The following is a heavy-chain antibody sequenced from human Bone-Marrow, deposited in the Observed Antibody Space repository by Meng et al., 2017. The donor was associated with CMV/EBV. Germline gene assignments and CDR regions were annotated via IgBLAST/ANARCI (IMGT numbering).Heavy chain of an antibody. V-gene: IGHV1-2*04. D-gene: IGHD2-2*01. CDR2: INPNSGGT. Sequence: GDYMHWVRQAPGQGLEWMGWINPNSGGTNYAQKFQGWVTMTRDTSISTAYMELSRLRSDDTAVYYCARAQRYCSSTSCYRGGGTIDYWGQGTLVTVSS. CDR3: ARAQRYCSSTSCYRGGGTIDY. CDR1: GDY. J-gene: IGHJ4*02.